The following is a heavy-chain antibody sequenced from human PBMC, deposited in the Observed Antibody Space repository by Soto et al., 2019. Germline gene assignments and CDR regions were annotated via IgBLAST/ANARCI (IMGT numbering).Heavy chain of an antibody. J-gene: IGHJ4*02. D-gene: IGHD6-19*01. Sequence: GGSLRLSCAASGFTFSSYAMHWVRQAPGKGLEWVAVISYDGSNKYYADSVKGRFTISRDNSKNTLYLQMNSRRAEDTAVYYCARDGGSGWYDGGGDYYFDYWGQGTLVTVSS. V-gene: IGHV3-30-3*01. CDR2: ISYDGSNK. CDR3: ARDGGSGWYDGGGDYYFDY. CDR1: GFTFSSYA.